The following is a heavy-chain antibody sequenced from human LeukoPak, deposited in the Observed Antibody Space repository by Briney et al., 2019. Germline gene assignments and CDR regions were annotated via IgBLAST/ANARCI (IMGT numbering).Heavy chain of an antibody. D-gene: IGHD3-9*01. CDR2: ISGSGGST. CDR1: GFTFSSYA. CDR3: AKFHEYYDILTGPYGMDV. J-gene: IGHJ6*02. V-gene: IGHV3-23*01. Sequence: GGSLRLSRAASGFTFSSYAMSWVRQAPGKGREGVSAISGSGGSTYYADSVKGRFNISRDNSKNTLYLQMNSLRAEDTAVYYCAKFHEYYDILTGPYGMDVWGQGTTVTVSS.